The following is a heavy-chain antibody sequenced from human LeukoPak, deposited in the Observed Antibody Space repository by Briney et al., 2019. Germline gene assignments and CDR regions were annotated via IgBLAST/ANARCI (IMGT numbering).Heavy chain of an antibody. CDR1: GFAFSSYS. V-gene: IGHV3-21*04. Sequence: GGSLRLSCTTFGFAFSSYSMNWVRQAPGKGLEWVSSIAPSGGSIFYADSVKGRFSISRDNVKNSLFLQMYSLGADDTAVYYCARLAGSRSPWYLDLWGRGTLVTVSS. J-gene: IGHJ2*01. CDR2: IAPSGGSI. D-gene: IGHD6-19*01. CDR3: ARLAGSRSPWYLDL.